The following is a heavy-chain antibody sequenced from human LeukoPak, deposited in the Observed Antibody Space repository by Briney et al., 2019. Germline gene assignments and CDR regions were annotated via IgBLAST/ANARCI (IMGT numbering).Heavy chain of an antibody. CDR2: IYPGGSDT. D-gene: IGHD2-21*01. CDR3: ARVLIRGDEIDY. V-gene: IGHV5-51*01. J-gene: IGHJ4*02. CDR1: GYSFTSYW. Sequence: GESLKISWKGSGYSFTSYWIGWVRQMPGKGLEWMGIIYPGGSDTRYSPSFQGQVTISADKSISTAYLQWTSLKASDSAMYYCARVLIRGDEIDYWGQGTLVTVSS.